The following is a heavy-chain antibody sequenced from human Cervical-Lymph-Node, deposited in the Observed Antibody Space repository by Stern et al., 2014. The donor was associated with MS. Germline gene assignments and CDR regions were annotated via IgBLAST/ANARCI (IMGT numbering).Heavy chain of an antibody. CDR2: IYWNDDK. J-gene: IGHJ4*02. D-gene: IGHD2-2*01. Sequence: ESGPTLVKPTQTLTLTCTFSGFSLSTSGVGVGWIRQPPGKALEGLALIYWNDDKRYSPSLKNRLTITKDTSKNQVVLTMTNMDPVDTATYYCAHRYQLLSVYWGQGTLVTVSS. CDR1: GFSLSTSGVG. CDR3: AHRYQLLSVY. V-gene: IGHV2-5*01.